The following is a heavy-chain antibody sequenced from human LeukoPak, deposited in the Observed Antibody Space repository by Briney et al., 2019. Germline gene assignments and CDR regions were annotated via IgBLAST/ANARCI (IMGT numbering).Heavy chain of an antibody. J-gene: IGHJ5*02. CDR3: AKDGGAYQFDT. D-gene: IGHD2-21*01. CDR1: VFTLSSYC. Sequence: GGCLRLSCAASVFTLSSYCMSWVRQAPGKGLEWVSAISGNGGRTYYADSVKGRFTISRDNSKNTLYLQMNSLRAEDTAGYYCAKDGGAYQFDTWGQGTLVTVSS. V-gene: IGHV3-23*01. CDR2: ISGNGGRT.